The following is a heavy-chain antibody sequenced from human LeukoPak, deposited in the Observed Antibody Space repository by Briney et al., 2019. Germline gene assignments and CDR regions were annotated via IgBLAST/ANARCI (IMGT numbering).Heavy chain of an antibody. V-gene: IGHV3-30*02. Sequence: GRSLRLSRAASGFTFSSYGMHWVRQAPGKGLEWVAFIRYDGSNRYYADSVKGRFTISRDNSKNTLYLPMNSLRAEDTAVYYCAKDLGLGAVVTFLHMDVWGKGTTVTVSS. CDR3: AKDLGLGAVVTFLHMDV. D-gene: IGHD4-23*01. CDR1: GFTFSSYG. J-gene: IGHJ6*03. CDR2: IRYDGSNR.